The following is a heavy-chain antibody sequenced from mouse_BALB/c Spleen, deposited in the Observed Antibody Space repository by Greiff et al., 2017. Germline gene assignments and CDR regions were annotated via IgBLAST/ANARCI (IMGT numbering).Heavy chain of an antibody. CDR2: IDPANGNT. CDR1: GFNIKDTY. V-gene: IGHV14-3*02. J-gene: IGHJ4*01. CDR3: APYYYGSSYYAMEY. D-gene: IGHD1-1*01. Sequence: VQLQQSGAELVKPGASVKLSCTASGFNIKDTYMHWVKQRPEQGLEWIGRIDPANGNTKYDPKFQGKATITADTSSNTAYLQLSSLTSEDTAVYYCAPYYYGSSYYAMEYWGQGTSVTVSS.